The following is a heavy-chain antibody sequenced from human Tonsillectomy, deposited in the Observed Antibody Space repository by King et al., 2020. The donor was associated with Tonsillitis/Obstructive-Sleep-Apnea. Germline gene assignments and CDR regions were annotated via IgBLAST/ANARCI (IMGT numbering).Heavy chain of an antibody. CDR1: DGSISSYY. CDR3: ARSNLDYGDDELTYSMDV. V-gene: IGHV4-59*01. J-gene: IGHJ6*03. D-gene: IGHD4-17*01. Sequence: QLQESGPGLVKPSETLSLTCTVSDGSISSYYWNWIRQPPGKGLEWIAYIYNSGTTNYNPSLKSRVTISVDTSKNQFSLKLSSVTAADTAVYHCARSNLDYGDDELTYSMDVWGKGTTVSVSS. CDR2: IYNSGTT.